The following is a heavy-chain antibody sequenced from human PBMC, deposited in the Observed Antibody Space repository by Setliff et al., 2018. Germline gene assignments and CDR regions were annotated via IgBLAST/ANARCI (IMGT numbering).Heavy chain of an antibody. V-gene: IGHV1-46*01. D-gene: IGHD6-19*01. CDR1: GYTLTNYY. Sequence: GASVKVSCKASGYTLTNYYMHWVRQAPGQGLEWMGIINPSGGLTRYAQKFQGRVTITTDESTSTAYMELSSLRSEDTAVYYCARSAVAVPGQFYFGNWGQGTQVTVSS. CDR2: INPSGGLT. CDR3: ARSAVAVPGQFYFGN. J-gene: IGHJ4*02.